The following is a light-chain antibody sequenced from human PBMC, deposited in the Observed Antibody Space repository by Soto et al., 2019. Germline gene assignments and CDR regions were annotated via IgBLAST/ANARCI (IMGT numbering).Light chain of an antibody. V-gene: IGKV4-1*01. J-gene: IGKJ4*01. CDR2: WAS. Sequence: DIVMTQSPDSLAVSLGERATINCKSSQTLLHSSNNKNYLAWYQHKPGQPPKLLIYWASTRESGVPDRFSGSGSGTDFTLTISSLQAEDVAVYYCQQYYTSPLTFGGGTKVEIK. CDR1: QTLLHSSNNKNY. CDR3: QQYYTSPLT.